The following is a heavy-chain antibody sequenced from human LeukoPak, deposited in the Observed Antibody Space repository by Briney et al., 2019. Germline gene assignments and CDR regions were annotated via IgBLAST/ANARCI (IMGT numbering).Heavy chain of an antibody. V-gene: IGHV3-64*01. J-gene: IGHJ4*02. Sequence: GGSLRLSCAASGFTFSSYAMHWVRQAPGKGLEYVSAISSNGGSTYYANSVKGRFTISRDNSKNTLYLQMGSLRAEDMAVYYCAREVEPQGPVDYWGQGTLVTVSS. CDR2: ISSNGGST. CDR1: GFTFSSYA. CDR3: AREVEPQGPVDY. D-gene: IGHD1-14*01.